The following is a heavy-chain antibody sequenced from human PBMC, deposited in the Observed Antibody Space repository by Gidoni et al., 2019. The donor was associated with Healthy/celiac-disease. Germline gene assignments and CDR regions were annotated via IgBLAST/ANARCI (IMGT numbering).Heavy chain of an antibody. CDR1: GYTFTSYG. CDR2: ISAYNGNT. CDR3: ARDLPEQQLEINDYYYYMDV. D-gene: IGHD6-13*01. Sequence: QVQLVQSGAEVKKPGASVKVSCKASGYTFTSYGISWVRQAPGQGLEWMGWISAYNGNTNYAQKLQGRVTMTTDTSTSTAYMELRSLRSDDTAVYYCARDLPEQQLEINDYYYYMDVWGKGTTVTVSS. J-gene: IGHJ6*03. V-gene: IGHV1-18*01.